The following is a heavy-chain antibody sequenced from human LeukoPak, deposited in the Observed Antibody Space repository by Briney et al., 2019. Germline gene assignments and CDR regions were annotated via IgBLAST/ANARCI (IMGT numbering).Heavy chain of an antibody. CDR1: GFTFSNYW. Sequence: PGGSLRLSCVVSGFTFSNYWMSWVRQAPGKGLEWVANIKQDGSVKYYVDSLKGRFTISRDNAKNSVYLQMNSLRTEDTAVYYCARIGYSSSSTDYRGQGTLVTVSS. CDR3: ARIGYSSSSTDY. V-gene: IGHV3-7*01. J-gene: IGHJ4*02. CDR2: IKQDGSVK. D-gene: IGHD6-13*01.